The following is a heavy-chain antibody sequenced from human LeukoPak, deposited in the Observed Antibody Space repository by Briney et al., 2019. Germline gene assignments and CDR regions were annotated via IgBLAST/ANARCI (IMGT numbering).Heavy chain of an antibody. CDR2: IHHSGRT. J-gene: IGHJ3*02. CDR1: GASISGSNYY. CDR3: VTAVTTSSRDAFDI. Sequence: SETLSLTCAVSGASISGSNYYWAWIRQPPGKGLEWIGTIHHSGRTYYNPSLKTRVTMSVYTSKNQFSLNMTSVTAAHTAVYYCVTAVTTSSRDAFDIWGQGAMVIVSA. D-gene: IGHD4-17*01. V-gene: IGHV4-39*01.